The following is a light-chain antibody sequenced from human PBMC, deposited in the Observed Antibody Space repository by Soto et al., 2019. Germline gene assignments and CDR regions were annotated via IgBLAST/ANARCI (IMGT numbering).Light chain of an antibody. CDR2: GAS. J-gene: IGKJ1*01. V-gene: IGKV3-15*01. CDR1: QSITTN. CDR3: QQSYSTLWT. Sequence: EIVLTQSPATLSVSPGERATLSCRASQSITTNLGWYQQKPGQAPRLLIFGASTRASGVPARFSGSGSGTDFTLTISSLQPEDFATYYCQQSYSTLWTFGQGTKVEIK.